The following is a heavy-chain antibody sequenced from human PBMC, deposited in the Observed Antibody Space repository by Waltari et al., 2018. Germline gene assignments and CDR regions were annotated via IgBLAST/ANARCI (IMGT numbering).Heavy chain of an antibody. CDR2: IWYDGSNK. CDR3: AREQSGPFDY. J-gene: IGHJ4*02. Sequence: QVQLVESGGGVVQPGRSLRLACAASGFTFSSYGMHLVRKGPGKGLEWVAVIWYDGSNKYYADSVKGRVTISRDNSKNTLYLQMNSLRAEDTAVYYCAREQSGPFDYWGQGTLVTVSS. CDR1: GFTFSSYG. V-gene: IGHV3-33*01.